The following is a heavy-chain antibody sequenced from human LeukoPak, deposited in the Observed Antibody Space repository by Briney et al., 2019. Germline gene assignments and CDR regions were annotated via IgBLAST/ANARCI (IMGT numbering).Heavy chain of an antibody. Sequence: SETLSLTCTVSGGSISSYYWSWIRQPPGKGLEWIGYIYYSGSTNYNPSLKSRVTISVDTSKNQFSLKLSSVTAADTAVYYCGRVGGWYGMGFDYGGRGPLVPVSS. V-gene: IGHV4-59*08. CDR2: IYYSGST. CDR1: GGSISSYY. J-gene: IGHJ4*02. D-gene: IGHD6-19*01. CDR3: GRVGGWYGMGFDY.